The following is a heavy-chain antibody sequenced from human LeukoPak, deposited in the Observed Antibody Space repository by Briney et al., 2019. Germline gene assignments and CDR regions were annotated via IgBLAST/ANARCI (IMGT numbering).Heavy chain of an antibody. CDR1: GGTFSSYV. CDR3: AREPEPAITMVRGEVFDI. V-gene: IGHV1-69*01. CDR2: IIPGFGTA. D-gene: IGHD3-10*01. J-gene: IGHJ3*02. Sequence: ASARVSCKASGGTFSSYVISWVRQAPGQGLEWMGGIIPGFGTANYAQKFQGTVTINADVSATKLYMMLNSLRSEDTAVYYCAREPEPAITMVRGEVFDIWGQGTMVIVSS.